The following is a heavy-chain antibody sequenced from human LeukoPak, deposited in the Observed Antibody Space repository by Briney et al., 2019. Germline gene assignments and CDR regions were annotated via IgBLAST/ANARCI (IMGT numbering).Heavy chain of an antibody. V-gene: IGHV1-46*01. D-gene: IGHD5-18*01. J-gene: IGHJ5*02. Sequence: GASVKVSCKASGYTFTSYYMYWVRQAPGQGLEWMGIINPSGGSTSYAQKFQGRVTMTRDTSTSTVYMELSSLRSEDTAVYYCARSVTAYDNWFDPWGQGTLVTVST. CDR1: GYTFTSYY. CDR3: ARSVTAYDNWFDP. CDR2: INPSGGST.